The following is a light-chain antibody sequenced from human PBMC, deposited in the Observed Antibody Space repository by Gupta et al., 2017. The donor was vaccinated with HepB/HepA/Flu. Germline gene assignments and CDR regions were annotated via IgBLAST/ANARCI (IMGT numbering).Light chain of an antibody. CDR1: SSDVGGYNY. CDR3: HSDTSNSNLAV. Sequence: QPDLTQPAAASGSPCRSLTNSSTATSSDVGGYNYVSWYQQHPAQAPKLMIYDVSNRRSGVPDRFFGSKSGTTASLTTSWLQAEDEADYYYHSDTSNSNLAVFGTGTKVTVL. J-gene: IGLJ1*01. CDR2: DVS. V-gene: IGLV2-14*01.